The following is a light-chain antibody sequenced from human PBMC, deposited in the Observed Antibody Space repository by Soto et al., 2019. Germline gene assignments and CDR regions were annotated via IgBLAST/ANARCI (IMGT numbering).Light chain of an antibody. CDR2: GNR. CDR1: SSNLGAGYD. CDR3: QAYDYSLTASV. Sequence: QSVLTQRPSVSGAPGQRVTISCTGTSSNLGAGYDVHWYQQLPGAAPKLVIFGNRNRPSGVPERFSGSKSGTSASLAITGLQTEDEADYYCQAYDYSLTASVFGGGTKLTVL. V-gene: IGLV1-40*01. J-gene: IGLJ3*02.